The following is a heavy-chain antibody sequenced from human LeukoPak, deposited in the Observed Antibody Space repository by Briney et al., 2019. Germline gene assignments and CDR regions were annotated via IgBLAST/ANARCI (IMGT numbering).Heavy chain of an antibody. CDR3: ARDQWSSDPENDAFDI. D-gene: IGHD1-14*01. CDR2: IYSGGST. V-gene: IGHV3-66*01. CDR1: GFTVSSNY. Sequence: GGSLRLSCAASGFTVSSNYMSWVRQAPGKGLEWVSVIYSGGSTYYADSVKGRFTISRDNSKNTLYLQMNSLRAEDTAVYYCARDQWSSDPENDAFDIWGQGTMVTVSS. J-gene: IGHJ3*02.